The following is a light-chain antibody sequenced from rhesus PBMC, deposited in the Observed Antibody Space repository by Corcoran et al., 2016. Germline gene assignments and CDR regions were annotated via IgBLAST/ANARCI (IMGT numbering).Light chain of an antibody. CDR3: QHYYSTPLT. CDR2: EAS. V-gene: IGKV1-25*01. Sequence: DIQMTQSPSSLSASVGDRVTITCRASQGITNDLAWYQQKPGETPKLLIYEASSLQSGIPSRFSGSGSGTDFTLPISSLQSEDFATYYCQHYYSTPLTFGGGTKVEIK. J-gene: IGKJ4*01. CDR1: QGITND.